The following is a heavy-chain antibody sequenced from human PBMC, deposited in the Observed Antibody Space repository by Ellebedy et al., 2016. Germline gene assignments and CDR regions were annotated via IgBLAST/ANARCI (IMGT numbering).Heavy chain of an antibody. V-gene: IGHV1-2*02. CDR2: INPTSGGT. CDR1: GYTFTGYY. CDR3: ARGDCSGGSCYSFDY. Sequence: ASVKVSXXASGYTFTGYYMHWVRQAPGQGLEWMGWINPTSGGTKYAQRFQGRVTMTRDTSISTAYMELNRLRSEDTAVYYCARGDCSGGSCYSFDYWGQGTLVTVSS. J-gene: IGHJ4*02. D-gene: IGHD2-15*01.